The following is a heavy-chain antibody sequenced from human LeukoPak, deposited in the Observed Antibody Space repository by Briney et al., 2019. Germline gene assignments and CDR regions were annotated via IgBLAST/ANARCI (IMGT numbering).Heavy chain of an antibody. CDR3: ARDRDGYNFWRLNDAFDI. CDR1: GGSFSGYY. J-gene: IGHJ3*02. V-gene: IGHV4-34*01. Sequence: PSETLSLTCAVYGGSFSGYYWSWIRQPPGKGLEWIGEINHSGSTNYNPSPKSRVTISVDTSKNQFSLKLSSVTAADTAVYYCARDRDGYNFWRLNDAFDIWGQGTMVTVSS. D-gene: IGHD5-24*01. CDR2: INHSGST.